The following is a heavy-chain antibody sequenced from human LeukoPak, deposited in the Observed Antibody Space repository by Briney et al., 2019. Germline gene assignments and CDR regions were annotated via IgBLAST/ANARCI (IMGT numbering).Heavy chain of an antibody. CDR1: GGSISSYY. V-gene: IGHV4-59*08. Sequence: KPSETLSLTCTVSGGSISSYYWSWIRQPPGKGLEWIGYIYYSGSTNYNPSLKSRVTISVDTSKNQFSLKLSSVTAADTAVYYCARHPFEQGYCSGGSCYRMWFDPWGQGTLVTVSS. J-gene: IGHJ5*02. D-gene: IGHD2-15*01. CDR2: IYYSGST. CDR3: ARHPFEQGYCSGGSCYRMWFDP.